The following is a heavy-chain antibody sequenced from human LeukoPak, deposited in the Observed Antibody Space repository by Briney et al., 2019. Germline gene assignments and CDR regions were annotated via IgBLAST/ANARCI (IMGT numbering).Heavy chain of an antibody. CDR3: ARVFGYCGGDCYFNY. V-gene: IGHV6-1*01. CDR2: TYYRSKWYY. D-gene: IGHD2-21*02. CDR1: GDSVSSNSAA. J-gene: IGHJ4*02. Sequence: SQTLSLTCAISGDSVSSNSAAWNWIRQSPSRGLEWLGRTYYRSKWYYDYAVSVKSRITINADTSKNQFSLQLNSVTPEDTAVYYCARVFGYCGGDCYFNYWGQGTLVTVSS.